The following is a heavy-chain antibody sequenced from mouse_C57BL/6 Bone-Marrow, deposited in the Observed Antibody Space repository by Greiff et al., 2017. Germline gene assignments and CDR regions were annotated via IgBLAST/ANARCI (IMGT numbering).Heavy chain of an antibody. CDR1: GFTFSSYG. CDR2: ISSGGSYT. CDR3: ARQGFAY. J-gene: IGHJ3*01. V-gene: IGHV5-6*02. Sequence: DVMLVESGGDLVKPGGSLKLSCAASGFTFSSYGMSWVRQTPDKRLEWVATISSGGSYTYYPDSVKGRFTIARANAKNTLYLQMGGLKSEDTAMYYCARQGFAYWGQETLVTVSA.